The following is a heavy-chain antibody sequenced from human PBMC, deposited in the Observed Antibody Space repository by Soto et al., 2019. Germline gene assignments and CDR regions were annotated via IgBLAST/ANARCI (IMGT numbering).Heavy chain of an antibody. J-gene: IGHJ4*02. V-gene: IGHV3-11*06. CDR1: GFTLSDSY. D-gene: IGHD5-12*01. Sequence: QVQLVESGGGLVKPGGSLRLSCAASGFTLSDSYMTWIRQAPGKGLEWVSYISSSSTYTNYADSVKGRFTISRDNAKNSLYMQMNSVRAEDTAVYYCERVVGGYHYFDYWGQGTLVTVSS. CDR3: ERVVGGYHYFDY. CDR2: ISSSSTYT.